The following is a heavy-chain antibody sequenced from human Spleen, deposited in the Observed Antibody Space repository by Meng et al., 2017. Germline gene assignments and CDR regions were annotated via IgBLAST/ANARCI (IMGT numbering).Heavy chain of an antibody. CDR3: ARGPTTMAHDFDY. CDR2: INHSGST. J-gene: IGHJ4*02. CDR1: GGSFSDYY. D-gene: IGHD4-11*01. V-gene: IGHV4-34*01. Sequence: VPLQESGPGLVKPSETLSLTCTISGGSFSDYYWSWIRQPPGKGLEWIGEINHSGSTNYNPSLESRATISVDTSQNNLSLKLSSVTAADSAVYYCARGPTTMAHDFDYWGQGTLVTVSS.